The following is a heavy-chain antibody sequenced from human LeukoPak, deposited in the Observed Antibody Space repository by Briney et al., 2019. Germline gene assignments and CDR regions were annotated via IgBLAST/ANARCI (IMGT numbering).Heavy chain of an antibody. CDR3: AKDLKVVRGGWYYYGMDV. CDR2: ISGSGGST. CDR1: GFTFSSYA. J-gene: IGHJ6*02. Sequence: GGSLRLSCAASGFTFSSYAMSWVRQAPGKGLEWVSAISGSGGSTYYADSVKGRFTISRDNSKNTLYLQMNSLRAEDTAVYYCAKDLKVVRGGWYYYGMDVWGQGTTVTVSS. D-gene: IGHD2-15*01. V-gene: IGHV3-23*01.